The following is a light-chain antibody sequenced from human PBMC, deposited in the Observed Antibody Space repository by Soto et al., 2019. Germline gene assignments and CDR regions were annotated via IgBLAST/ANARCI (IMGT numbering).Light chain of an antibody. CDR1: SSDVGGYNY. CDR3: SSYTSSSTFYV. V-gene: IGLV2-14*01. Sequence: QSVLTQPASVSGSPGQSITISCTETSSDVGGYNYVSWYQQHPGKAPKLMIYEVSNRPSGVSNRFSGSKSGNTASLTISGLHAEDEADYYCSSYTSSSTFYVFGTGTKVTVL. CDR2: EVS. J-gene: IGLJ1*01.